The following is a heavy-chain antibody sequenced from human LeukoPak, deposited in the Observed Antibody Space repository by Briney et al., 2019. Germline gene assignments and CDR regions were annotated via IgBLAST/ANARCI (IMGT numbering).Heavy chain of an antibody. CDR1: GYTLTELS. J-gene: IGHJ4*02. D-gene: IGHD2-2*01. CDR2: FDPEDGET. V-gene: IGHV1-24*01. Sequence: GASVKVSCKVSGYTLTELSMHWVRQAPGKGLEWMGGFDPEDGETIYAQKFQGRVTMTEYTSTDTAYMELSSLRSEDTAVYYCATDLGVDCSSTSCYMPYWGQGTLVTVSS. CDR3: ATDLGVDCSSTSCYMPY.